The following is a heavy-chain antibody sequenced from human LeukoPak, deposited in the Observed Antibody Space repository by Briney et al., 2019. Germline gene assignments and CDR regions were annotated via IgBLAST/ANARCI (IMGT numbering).Heavy chain of an antibody. J-gene: IGHJ4*02. CDR2: INPNSGGT. V-gene: IGHV1-2*02. CDR3: ARDLAAAGSFDY. Sequence: GASVKVSCKASGYTFTGYYMHWVRQAPGQGLEWMGWINPNSGGTNYAQKFQDRVTMTRDTSISTAYMELSRLRSDDTAVYYCARDLAAAGSFDYWGQGTLVTVSS. D-gene: IGHD6-13*01. CDR1: GYTFTGYY.